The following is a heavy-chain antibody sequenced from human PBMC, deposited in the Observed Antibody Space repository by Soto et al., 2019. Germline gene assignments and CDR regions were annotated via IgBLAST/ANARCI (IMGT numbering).Heavy chain of an antibody. CDR1: DYTFTSYG. V-gene: IGHV1-18*01. D-gene: IGHD5-12*01. CDR3: ARVVRGYSDY. Sequence: QVQLVQSGAEVKKPGASVKVSCKASDYTFTSYGVSWVRQAPGQGLEWMGWISAYNGNTNYAQKLKCRVTMTPDPSTMTAYMELRSLRSDDTAVYFCARVVRGYSDYWGQGTLVTVSS. CDR2: ISAYNGNT. J-gene: IGHJ4*02.